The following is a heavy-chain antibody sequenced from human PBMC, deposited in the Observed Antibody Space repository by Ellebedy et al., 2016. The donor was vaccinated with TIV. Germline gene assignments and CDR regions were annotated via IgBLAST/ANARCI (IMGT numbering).Heavy chain of an antibody. J-gene: IGHJ3*02. CDR3: AQLGGVNDYGGTDDAFDI. V-gene: IGHV3-74*01. CDR2: INSDGSST. D-gene: IGHD4-23*01. CDR1: GFTFSSYW. Sequence: GESLKISCAASGFTFSSYWMHWVRQAPGKGLVWVSRINSDGSSTSYADSVKGRFTISRDNAKNTLYLQMNSLRAEDTAVYYCAQLGGVNDYGGTDDAFDIWGQGTMVTVSS.